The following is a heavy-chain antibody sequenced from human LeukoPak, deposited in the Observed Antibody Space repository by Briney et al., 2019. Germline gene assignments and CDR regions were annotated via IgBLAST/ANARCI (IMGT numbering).Heavy chain of an antibody. V-gene: IGHV1-8*01. D-gene: IGHD2-2*02. CDR1: GYTFTSYD. Sequence: ASVKVSCKASGYTFTSYDINWVRQATGQGLEWMGWMNPNSGNTGYAQKFQGRVTMTRNTSISTAYMELSSLRSEDTAVYYCARSGLIVVVPAAISIDWFDPWAREPWSPSPQ. CDR3: ARSGLIVVVPAAISIDWFDP. J-gene: IGHJ5*02. CDR2: MNPNSGNT.